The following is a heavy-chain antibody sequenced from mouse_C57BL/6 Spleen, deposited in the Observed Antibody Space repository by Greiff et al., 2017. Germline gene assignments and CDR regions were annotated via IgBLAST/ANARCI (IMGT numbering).Heavy chain of an antibody. CDR1: GYAFTNYL. Sequence: QVQLKESGAELVRPGTSVKVSCKASGYAFTNYLIEWVKQRPGQGLEWIGVINPGSGGTNYNEKFKGKATLTADKSSSTAYMQLSSLTSEDSAVYFCARRGLRLDYYAMDYWGQGTSVTVSS. D-gene: IGHD2-4*01. V-gene: IGHV1-54*01. CDR3: ARRGLRLDYYAMDY. J-gene: IGHJ4*01. CDR2: INPGSGGT.